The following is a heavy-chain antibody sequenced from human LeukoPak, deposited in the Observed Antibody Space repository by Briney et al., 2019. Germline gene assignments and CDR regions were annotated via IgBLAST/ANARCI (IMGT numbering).Heavy chain of an antibody. V-gene: IGHV3-23*01. D-gene: IGHD1-26*01. CDR3: AKAYSGSYRYFDY. CDR2: ISGSGGST. Sequence: GGSLRLSCAVSGFTFNNYAMSWVRQAPGKGLEWVSGISGSGGSTYNAVSVKGRFTISRDNSKNTLYLQMNSLRAEDTAVYYCAKAYSGSYRYFDYWGQGTLVTVSS. J-gene: IGHJ4*02. CDR1: GFTFNNYA.